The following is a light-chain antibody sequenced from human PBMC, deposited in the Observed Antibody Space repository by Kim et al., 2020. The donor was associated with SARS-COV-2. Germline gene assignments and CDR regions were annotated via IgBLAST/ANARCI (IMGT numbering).Light chain of an antibody. CDR3: AAWDDSLNGSV. J-gene: IGLJ1*01. V-gene: IGLV1-44*01. CDR1: CSNIGSNT. CDR2: SNN. Sequence: GRRVTISCSGSCSNIGSNTVNWYQQLPGTAPKLLIYSNNQRPSGVPDRFSGSKSGTSASLAISGLQSEDEADYYCAAWDDSLNGSVFGTGTKVTVL.